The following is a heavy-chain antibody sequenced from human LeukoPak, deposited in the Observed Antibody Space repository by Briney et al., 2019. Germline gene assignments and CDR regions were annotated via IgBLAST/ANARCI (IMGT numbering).Heavy chain of an antibody. D-gene: IGHD3-16*01. J-gene: IGHJ3*02. CDR1: GFTFSSYG. Sequence: GGSLRLSCAASGFTFSSYGMHWVRQAPGKGLEWVAFIRYDGSNKYYADSVKGRFTISRDNAKNTLYLQMNSLRAEDTAVYYCARVGAATYAFDIWGQGTMVTVSS. V-gene: IGHV3-30*02. CDR3: ARVGAATYAFDI. CDR2: IRYDGSNK.